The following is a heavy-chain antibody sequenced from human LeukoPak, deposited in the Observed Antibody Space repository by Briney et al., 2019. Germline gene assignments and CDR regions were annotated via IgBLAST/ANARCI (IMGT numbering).Heavy chain of an antibody. V-gene: IGHV3-53*04. D-gene: IGHD3-22*01. CDR2: IYSGGST. J-gene: IGHJ4*02. Sequence: AGGSLRLSCAASGFTLSSYAMSWVRQAPGKGLEWVSVIYSGGSTYYADSVKGRFTISRHNSKNTLYLQMNSLRAEDTAVYYCARGVRYYDSSGYPILYWGQGTLVTVSS. CDR1: GFTLSSYA. CDR3: ARGVRYYDSSGYPILY.